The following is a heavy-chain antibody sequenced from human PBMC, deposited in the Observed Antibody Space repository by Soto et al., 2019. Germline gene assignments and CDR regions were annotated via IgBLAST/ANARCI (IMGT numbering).Heavy chain of an antibody. J-gene: IGHJ4*02. V-gene: IGHV3-23*01. CDR2: ISGSGGST. Sequence: EVQLLESGGGLEQPGGSLRLSCVGSGHTFHNYAMTWVRQAPGKGLEWVSGISGSGGSTYYADSVRGRFTISRDDSKNTLYLQMNSLRAEDTAVNYCAKVSRGIGVVPAARNWGQGTLGTVSS. CDR1: GHTFHNYA. D-gene: IGHD2-2*01. CDR3: AKVSRGIGVVPAARN.